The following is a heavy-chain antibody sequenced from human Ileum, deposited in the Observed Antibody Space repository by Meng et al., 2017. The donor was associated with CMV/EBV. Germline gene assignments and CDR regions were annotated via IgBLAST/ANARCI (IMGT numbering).Heavy chain of an antibody. V-gene: IGHV3-11*04. CDR2: ISSSGDSR. D-gene: IGHD3-3*01. Sequence: SLKISCAVSGFTFSDYYMSWIRQAPGKGPEWVSYISSSGDSRHYADSVKGRFTISRDNAKNSLYLQMNSLRAEDTAVYYCARLIFGMGDYWGQGTLVTVSS. CDR1: GFTFSDYY. J-gene: IGHJ4*02. CDR3: ARLIFGMGDY.